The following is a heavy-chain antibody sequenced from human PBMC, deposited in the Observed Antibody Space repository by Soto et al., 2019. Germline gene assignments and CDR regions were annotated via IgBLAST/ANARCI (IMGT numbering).Heavy chain of an antibody. J-gene: IGHJ4*02. V-gene: IGHV4-31*02. CDR2: IYYSGST. CDR1: GGSISSGGYY. Sequence: PSETLSLTCTVSGGSISSGGYYWSWIRQHPGKGLEWIGYIYYSGSTYYNPSLKSRVTISVDTSKNQFSLKLSSVTAADTAVYYCARAEAPALIAVANYFDYRGQGTLVTVSS. D-gene: IGHD6-19*01. CDR3: ARAEAPALIAVANYFDY.